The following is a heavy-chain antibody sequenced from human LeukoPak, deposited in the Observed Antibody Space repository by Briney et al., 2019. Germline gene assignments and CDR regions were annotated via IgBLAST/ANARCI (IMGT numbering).Heavy chain of an antibody. J-gene: IGHJ3*02. V-gene: IGHV6-1*01. Sequence: SQTLSLTCAISGDSVSSNSVAWNWIRQSPSRGLEWLGRTYYRSRWHNDYALSVKSRITINPDTSQNQFSLQLNSVTPEDTAVYYCARHASNIAVAGAIFDPIDIWGQGTMVTVSS. CDR3: ARHASNIAVAGAIFDPIDI. CDR1: GDSVSSNSVA. D-gene: IGHD6-19*01. CDR2: TYYRSRWHN.